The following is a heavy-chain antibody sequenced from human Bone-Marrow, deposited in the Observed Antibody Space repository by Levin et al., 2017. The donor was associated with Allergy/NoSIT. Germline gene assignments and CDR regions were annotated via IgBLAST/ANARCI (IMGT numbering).Heavy chain of an antibody. J-gene: IGHJ4*02. D-gene: IGHD3-10*01. CDR3: ARYGSGSHFLHEYYFDY. V-gene: IGHV3-30*04. CDR1: GFTFSNFA. Sequence: AGGSLRLSCATSGFTFSNFAMHWVRQAPGKGLEWVAVISYDGRNEYYADSVKGRFTISRDNSKNTLYLQMNSLRAEDTAVYYCARYGSGSHFLHEYYFDYWGQGTLVTVSS. CDR2: ISYDGRNE.